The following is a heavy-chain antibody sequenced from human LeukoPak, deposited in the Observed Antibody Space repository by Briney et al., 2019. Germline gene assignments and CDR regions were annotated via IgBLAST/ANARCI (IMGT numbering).Heavy chain of an antibody. CDR2: VDVHGQGT. Sequence: GGALRLSCAASGFTFSSYWMHWVRQAPGKGPVWVSRVDVHGQGTAYADSVKGRFTISRDNAKNTLSLQMNSLSAEDTAVYYCARSNYDSTTFYYHLDLWGQGTLVTVSS. V-gene: IGHV3-74*01. D-gene: IGHD2/OR15-2a*01. J-gene: IGHJ5*02. CDR3: ARSNYDSTTFYYHLDL. CDR1: GFTFSSYW.